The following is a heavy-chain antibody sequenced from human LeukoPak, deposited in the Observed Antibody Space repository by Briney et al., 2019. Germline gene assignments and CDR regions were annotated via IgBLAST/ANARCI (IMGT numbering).Heavy chain of an antibody. CDR2: ISDSGGNT. Sequence: GGSLRLSCAASGFIFNNYAMNWVRQAPGKGLEWVSDISDSGGNTYYADPVKGRFTISRDNSKNTLYLQMNSLRAEDTAIYYCAKVVHYGSGSYYYFDYWGQGTLVTVSS. J-gene: IGHJ4*02. V-gene: IGHV3-23*01. D-gene: IGHD3-10*01. CDR1: GFIFNNYA. CDR3: AKVVHYGSGSYYYFDY.